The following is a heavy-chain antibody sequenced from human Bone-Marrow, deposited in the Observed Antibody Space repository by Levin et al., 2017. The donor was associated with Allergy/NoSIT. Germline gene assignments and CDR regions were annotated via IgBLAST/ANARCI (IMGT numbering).Heavy chain of an antibody. CDR3: AKTGNGSGSSDYFDY. D-gene: IGHD3-10*01. Sequence: GESLKISCAASRFTFSSYAMSWVRQAPGKGLEWVSAISGSGGSTYYADSVKGRFTISRDNSKNTLYLQMNSLRAEDTAVYYCAKTGNGSGSSDYFDYWGQGTLVTVSS. V-gene: IGHV3-23*01. J-gene: IGHJ4*02. CDR2: ISGSGGST. CDR1: RFTFSSYA.